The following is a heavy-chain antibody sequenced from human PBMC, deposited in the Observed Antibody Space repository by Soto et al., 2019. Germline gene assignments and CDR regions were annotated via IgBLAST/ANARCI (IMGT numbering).Heavy chain of an antibody. J-gene: IGHJ4*02. D-gene: IGHD3-10*01. CDR1: GFTFSDHY. CDR3: TVWGSGNDFWAA. V-gene: IGHV3-72*01. Sequence: EVQLVESGGGLVQPGGSLRFSCAASGFTFSDHYMDWVRQAPGKGLEWVGRSKNKADSYTTEYAASVKGRFTISRDGSKNSLFLQMNSLKTEDTAVYYCTVWGSGNDFWAAWGQGILVTVSS. CDR2: SKNKADSYTT.